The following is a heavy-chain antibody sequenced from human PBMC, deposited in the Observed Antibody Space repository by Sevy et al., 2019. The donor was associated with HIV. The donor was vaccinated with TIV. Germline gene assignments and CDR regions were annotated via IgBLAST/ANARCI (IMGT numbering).Heavy chain of an antibody. D-gene: IGHD1-26*01. Sequence: GESLKISCKGSGYSFTSYWIAWVRQMPGKGLEWMGIIYVGDSDIRYSPSFQGKVTISADKPISTAYLQWSSLKAPDTAMYYCARLRGIVGTPFDYWGQGTLVTVSS. CDR1: GYSFTSYW. J-gene: IGHJ4*02. CDR3: ARLRGIVGTPFDY. CDR2: IYVGDSDI. V-gene: IGHV5-51*01.